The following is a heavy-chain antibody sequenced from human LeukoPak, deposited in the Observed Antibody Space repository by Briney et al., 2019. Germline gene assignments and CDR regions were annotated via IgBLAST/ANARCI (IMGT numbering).Heavy chain of an antibody. CDR1: GFTFSSYG. D-gene: IGHD2-15*01. Sequence: GGSLRLSCAASGFTFSSYGMHWVRQAPGKGLEWEAVIWYDGSNKYYADSVKGRFTISRDNSKNTLYLQMNSLRAEDTAVYYCARDPCSGGSCYYYYGMDVWGQGTTVTVSS. CDR2: IWYDGSNK. CDR3: ARDPCSGGSCYYYYGMDV. V-gene: IGHV3-30*19. J-gene: IGHJ6*02.